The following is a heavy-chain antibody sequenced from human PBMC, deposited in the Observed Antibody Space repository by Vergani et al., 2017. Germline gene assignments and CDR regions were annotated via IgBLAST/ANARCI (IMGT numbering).Heavy chain of an antibody. V-gene: IGHV4-39*01. D-gene: IGHD1-26*01. CDR3: ARLSGTYPTDY. Sequence: QLQLQESGPGLVKPSETLSLTCTVSGGSISSSSYYWGWIRQPPGKGLEWIGSIYYSGSTYYKPSLKSRVTISVDTSKNQFSLKLSSVTAPDTAVYYCARLSGTYPTDYWGQGTLVTVSS. J-gene: IGHJ4*02. CDR1: GGSISSSSYY. CDR2: IYYSGST.